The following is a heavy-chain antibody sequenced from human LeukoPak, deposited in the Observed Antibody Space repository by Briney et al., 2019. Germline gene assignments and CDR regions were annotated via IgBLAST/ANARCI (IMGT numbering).Heavy chain of an antibody. Sequence: GGSLRLSCAASGFTFDDYAMHWVRQAPGKGLEWVSRISWNSGSIGYADSVKGRFTISRDNAKNSLYLQMNSLRAEGMALYYCAKDQTAAHTAQFDYWGQGTLVTVSS. J-gene: IGHJ4*02. V-gene: IGHV3-9*03. D-gene: IGHD6-13*01. CDR2: ISWNSGSI. CDR1: GFTFDDYA. CDR3: AKDQTAAHTAQFDY.